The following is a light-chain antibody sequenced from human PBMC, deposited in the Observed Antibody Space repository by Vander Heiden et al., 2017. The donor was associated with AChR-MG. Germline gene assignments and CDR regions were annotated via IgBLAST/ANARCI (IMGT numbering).Light chain of an antibody. J-gene: IGLJ2*01. V-gene: IGLV3-21*02. CDR1: SIGSKS. CDR2: DDS. Sequence: SYVLTQPPSVSVAPGQTAKITCGGNSIGSKSVDWYQQKPGQAPVLVVYDDSDRPSGIPERFSGSNSGNTATLTISRVEAGDEADYYCQVWDSSSDLMVFGGGTKLTVL. CDR3: QVWDSSSDLMV.